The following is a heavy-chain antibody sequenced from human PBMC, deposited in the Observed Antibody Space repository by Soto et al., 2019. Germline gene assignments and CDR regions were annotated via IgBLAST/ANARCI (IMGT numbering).Heavy chain of an antibody. Sequence: GGSLRLSCAASGFTFSTYSMDWVRQAPGKGLEWISYISDSSGTKYYADSVKGRFIISRDNSRNSVYLQMNSLRAEDTAVYYCARHYCSGGSCLFGPWGQGTLVTVSS. CDR1: GFTFSTYS. J-gene: IGHJ5*02. D-gene: IGHD2-15*01. V-gene: IGHV3-48*04. CDR3: ARHYCSGGSCLFGP. CDR2: ISDSSGTK.